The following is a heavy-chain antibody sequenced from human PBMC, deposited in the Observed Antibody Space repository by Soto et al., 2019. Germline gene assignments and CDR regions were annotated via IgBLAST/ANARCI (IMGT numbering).Heavy chain of an antibody. D-gene: IGHD3-3*01. Sequence: LRLSCAASGFTFSSYAMHWVRQAPGKGLEWVAVISYDGSNKYYADSVKGRFTISRDNSKNTLYLQMNSLRAEDTAVYYCARGTIGGSPVRAGMDVWGQGTTVTVSS. V-gene: IGHV3-30-3*01. J-gene: IGHJ6*02. CDR2: ISYDGSNK. CDR3: ARGTIGGSPVRAGMDV. CDR1: GFTFSSYA.